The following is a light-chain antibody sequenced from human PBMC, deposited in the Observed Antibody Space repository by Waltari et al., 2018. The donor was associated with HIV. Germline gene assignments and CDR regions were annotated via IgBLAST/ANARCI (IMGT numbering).Light chain of an antibody. CDR1: SSNIGSNN. CDR3: AAWDDSLNGYWM. J-gene: IGLJ3*02. Sequence: QSVLTQPPSASGTPGQRVTISCSGSSSNIGSNNVNWYQQLPGTAPKLLIYSNNQRPSGVPDRFSGSKSGTSASLAISGLQSEDEADYYCAAWDDSLNGYWMFGGGTKLTVL. V-gene: IGLV1-44*01. CDR2: SNN.